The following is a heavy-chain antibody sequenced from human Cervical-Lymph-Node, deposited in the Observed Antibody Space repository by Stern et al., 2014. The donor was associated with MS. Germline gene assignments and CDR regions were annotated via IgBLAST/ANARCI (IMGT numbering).Heavy chain of an antibody. CDR1: GFTFGSHT. CDR3: AKPAVARYFDY. CDR2: ISYDGSNQ. J-gene: IGHJ4*02. Sequence: QVQLVESGAGVVQPGRSLRLSCAASGFTFGSHTMHWVRQAPGKGLDWVAVISYDGSNQHYADSVKGRFTISRDNSNNTLYLQMNSLRPEDTAVYYCAKPAVARYFDYWGQGTQVTVSS. V-gene: IGHV3-30-3*02. D-gene: IGHD6-19*01.